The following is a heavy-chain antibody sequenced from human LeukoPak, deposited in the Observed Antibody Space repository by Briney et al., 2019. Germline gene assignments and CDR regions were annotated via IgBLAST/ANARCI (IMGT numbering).Heavy chain of an antibody. Sequence: SETLSLTCTVSGGSISSSSYYWSWIRQPPGKGLEWIGEINHSGSTNYNPSLKSRVTISVDTSKNQFSLKLSSVTAADTAVYYCARASITIFGVANRGWYFDLWGRGTLVTVSS. J-gene: IGHJ2*01. V-gene: IGHV4-39*07. CDR3: ARASITIFGVANRGWYFDL. D-gene: IGHD3-3*01. CDR2: INHSGST. CDR1: GGSISSSSYY.